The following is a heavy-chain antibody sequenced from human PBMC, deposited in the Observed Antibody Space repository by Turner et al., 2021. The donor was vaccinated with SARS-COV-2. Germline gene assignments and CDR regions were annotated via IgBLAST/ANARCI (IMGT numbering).Heavy chain of an antibody. D-gene: IGHD2-15*01. CDR2: IYYSGST. J-gene: IGHJ4*02. CDR1: GGSISSGDYY. Sequence: QVQLQESGPGLVKPSQTLSLTCTVSGGSISSGDYYWSWIRQPPGKGLEWIGYIYYSGSTYYNPSLKSRVTMSVDTSKNQFSLKLSSVTAADTAVYYCARVLGYCSGVSCYPDYWGQGTLVTVSS. CDR3: ARVLGYCSGVSCYPDY. V-gene: IGHV4-30-4*01.